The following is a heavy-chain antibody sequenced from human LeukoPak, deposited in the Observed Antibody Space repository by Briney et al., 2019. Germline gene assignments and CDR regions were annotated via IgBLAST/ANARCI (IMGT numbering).Heavy chain of an antibody. V-gene: IGHV3-23*01. D-gene: IGHD3-10*01. CDR1: GFTFSSYA. J-gene: IGHJ4*02. CDR2: ISGSGGST. Sequence: GGSLRLSCAASGFTFSSYAMSWVRQAPGKGLEWVSAISGSGGSTYYADSVKGRFTISRDNSKNTLCLQMNSLGAEDTAVYYCAKGPTYYYGSGVYYANYWGQGTLVTVSS. CDR3: AKGPTYYYGSGVYYANY.